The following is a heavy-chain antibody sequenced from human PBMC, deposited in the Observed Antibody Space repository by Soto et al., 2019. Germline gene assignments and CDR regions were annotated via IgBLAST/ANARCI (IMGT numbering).Heavy chain of an antibody. D-gene: IGHD3-22*01. CDR3: AKGDYYDSSGYSDY. CDR2: ISGSGGST. J-gene: IGHJ4*02. CDR1: GFTFSSYA. Sequence: GGSLRLSCAASGFTFSSYAMSWVRQAPGKGLEWVSAISGSGGSTYYADSVKGRFTISRDNSKNTLYLQMNSLRAEDTAVYYCAKGDYYDSSGYSDYWGQGTLVTVSS. V-gene: IGHV3-23*01.